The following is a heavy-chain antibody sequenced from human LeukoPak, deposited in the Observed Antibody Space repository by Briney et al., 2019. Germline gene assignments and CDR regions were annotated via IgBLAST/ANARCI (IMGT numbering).Heavy chain of an antibody. J-gene: IGHJ6*01. CDR3: AREVRYFDWLPPDLDXMDV. V-gene: IGHV3-30*02. D-gene: IGHD3-9*01. Sequence: PGGSLRLSCAASGFIFSNYGIHWVRQAPGKGLEWVAFVRYGGINKYYADSVKGRFTLSKDNSKNTLYLQMNSLRAEDTAVYYCAREVRYFDWLPPDLDXMDVW. CDR2: VRYGGINK. CDR1: GFIFSNYG.